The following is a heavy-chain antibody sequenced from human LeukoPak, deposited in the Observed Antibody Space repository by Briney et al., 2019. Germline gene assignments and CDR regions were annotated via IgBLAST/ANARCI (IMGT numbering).Heavy chain of an antibody. CDR2: IRYDGSNK. V-gene: IGHV3-30*02. J-gene: IGHJ4*02. Sequence: PGGSLRPSCAASGFTFSSYSMNWVRQAPGKGLEWVAFIRYDGSNKYYADSVKGRFTISRDNSKNTLYLQMNSLRAEDTAVYYCAKEFIAAPYYFDYWGQGTLVTVSS. CDR1: GFTFSSYS. D-gene: IGHD6-25*01. CDR3: AKEFIAAPYYFDY.